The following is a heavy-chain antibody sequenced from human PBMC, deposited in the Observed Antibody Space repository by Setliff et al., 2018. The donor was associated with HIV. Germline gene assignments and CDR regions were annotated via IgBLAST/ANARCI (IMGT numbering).Heavy chain of an antibody. CDR3: AKDGDYRSGDYDAFDI. J-gene: IGHJ3*02. V-gene: IGHV3-23*01. D-gene: IGHD6-25*01. Sequence: GGSLRLSCAASELTFSNYAMTWVRQAPGKGLEWVSSLSGSGGSTYYADSVKGRVTISRDNFRNTVDLQMNNLRPEDTAVYYCAKDGDYRSGDYDAFDIWGQGTMVTVSS. CDR1: ELTFSNYA. CDR2: LSGSGGST.